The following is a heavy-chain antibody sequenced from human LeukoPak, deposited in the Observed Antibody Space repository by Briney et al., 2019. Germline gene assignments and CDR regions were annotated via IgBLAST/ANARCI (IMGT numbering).Heavy chain of an antibody. D-gene: IGHD3-3*01. CDR3: ARVYRDFWSGYCLHY. CDR1: GFTFSSYS. Sequence: GGSLRLSCAASGFTFSSYSMNWVRQAPGKGLEWVSSISSSSSYIYYADSVKGRFTISRDNAKNSLYPQMNSLRAEDTAVYYCARVYRDFWSGYCLHYWGQGTLVTVSS. V-gene: IGHV3-21*01. J-gene: IGHJ4*02. CDR2: ISSSSSYI.